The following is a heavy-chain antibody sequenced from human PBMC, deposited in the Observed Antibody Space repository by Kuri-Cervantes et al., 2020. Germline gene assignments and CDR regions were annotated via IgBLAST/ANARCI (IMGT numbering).Heavy chain of an antibody. CDR2: ISATGGSP. J-gene: IGHJ4*02. V-gene: IGHV3-23*01. CDR1: GFTFSSYA. Sequence: ETLSLTCAASGFTFSSYAMSWVRQAPGKGLEWVSLISATGGSPYYADSVKGRFTISRDNSKNTLYLQMNSLRAEDTAVYYCAKAGVRYFDWLQYFDYWGQGTLVTVSS. CDR3: AKAGVRYFDWLQYFDY. D-gene: IGHD3-9*01.